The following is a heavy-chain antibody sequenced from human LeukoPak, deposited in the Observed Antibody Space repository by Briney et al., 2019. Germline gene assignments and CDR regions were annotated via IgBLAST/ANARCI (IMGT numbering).Heavy chain of an antibody. CDR2: IYHSGST. CDR1: GYSISSGYY. V-gene: IGHV4-38-2*02. CDR3: ARSGDGYNYYYMDV. J-gene: IGHJ6*03. Sequence: SETLSLTCTVSGYSISSGYYWGWIRQPPGKGLEWIGSIYHSGSTYYNPSLKSRVTISVDTSKNQFSLKLSSVTAADTAVYYCARSGDGYNYYYMDVWGKGTTVTVSS. D-gene: IGHD5-24*01.